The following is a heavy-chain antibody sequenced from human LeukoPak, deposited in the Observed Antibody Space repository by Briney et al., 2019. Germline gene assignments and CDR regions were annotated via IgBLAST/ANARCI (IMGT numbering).Heavy chain of an antibody. CDR3: ARDGGIAAAEFDF. CDR2: ISAYNSNT. V-gene: IGHV1-18*01. Sequence: ASVEVSCKPSGYTFTNYGISWVRQAPGQGLEWMGWISAYNSNTDYTRNLQGRVTITTDTSTSTAYMELRSLRPDATAIYYCARDGGIAAAEFDFWGQGTLVTVSS. J-gene: IGHJ4*02. CDR1: GYTFTNYG. D-gene: IGHD6-13*01.